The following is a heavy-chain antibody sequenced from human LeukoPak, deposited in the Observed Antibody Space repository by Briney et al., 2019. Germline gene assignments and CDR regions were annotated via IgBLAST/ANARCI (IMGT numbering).Heavy chain of an antibody. Sequence: GGSLRLSCAASGFTFSSYEMNWVRQAPGKGLEWVSYISSSGSTIYYADSVKGRFTISRDDAKNSLYLQMNSLRAEDTAVYYCARNPGEVGSSSWYYLYYYYYYMDVWGKGTTVTVSS. D-gene: IGHD6-13*01. CDR2: ISSSGSTI. CDR1: GFTFSSYE. CDR3: ARNPGEVGSSSWYYLYYYYYYMDV. V-gene: IGHV3-48*03. J-gene: IGHJ6*03.